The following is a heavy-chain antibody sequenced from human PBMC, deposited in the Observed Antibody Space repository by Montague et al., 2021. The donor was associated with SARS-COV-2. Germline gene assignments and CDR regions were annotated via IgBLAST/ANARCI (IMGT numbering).Heavy chain of an antibody. V-gene: IGHV4-4*02. Sequence: SETLSLTCAVSGGFISSGNWWSWVRQPPGKGLEWIGEIFHSGAASYNPSLKSRLTISMDKSKNDFSLKMTSVTAADTAMYYCARDFVAAVPDRFDSWGQGVLVTVSS. CDR1: GGFISSGNW. CDR2: IFHSGAA. J-gene: IGHJ4*02. D-gene: IGHD6-13*01. CDR3: ARDFVAAVPDRFDS.